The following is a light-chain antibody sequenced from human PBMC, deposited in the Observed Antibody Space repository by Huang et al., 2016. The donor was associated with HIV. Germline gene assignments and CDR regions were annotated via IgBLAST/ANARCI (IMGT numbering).Light chain of an antibody. CDR2: DAS. V-gene: IGKV3-11*01. CDR3: QQRRKWPIT. Sequence: EIVLTQSPVTLSLSPGERATLSCRASQSISNYLVWYQQIPGQAPRLLIYDASNRATGIPPRFSGSGSGTDFTLTITGLEPEDFAVYYCQQRRKWPITFGQGTRLEIK. J-gene: IGKJ5*01. CDR1: QSISNY.